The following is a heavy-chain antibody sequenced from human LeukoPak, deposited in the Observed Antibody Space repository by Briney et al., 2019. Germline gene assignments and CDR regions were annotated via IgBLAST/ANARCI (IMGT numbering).Heavy chain of an antibody. CDR3: ARRNYDFWSGYYLGFDY. CDR1: GGSISSGGYS. V-gene: IGHV4-30-2*03. Sequence: SQTLSLTCAVSGGSISSGGYSWGWIRQPPGKGLEWIGSIYYSGSTYYNPSLKSRVTISVDTSKNQFSLKLSSVTAADTAVYHCARRNYDFWSGYYLGFDYWGQGTLVTVSS. CDR2: IYYSGST. D-gene: IGHD3-3*01. J-gene: IGHJ4*02.